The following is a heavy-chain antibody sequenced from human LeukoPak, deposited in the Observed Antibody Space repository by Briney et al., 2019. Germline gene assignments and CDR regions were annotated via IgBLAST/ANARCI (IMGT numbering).Heavy chain of an antibody. D-gene: IGHD2-15*01. J-gene: IGHJ4*02. Sequence: SETLSLTCTVSGDSISSYYWSWIRQPPGKGLEWIGYISHSGSTIYNPYHKSRVTLSLDTSKNQFSLKLNSVTAADTAVYYCARIGLGYCSAGGCPPFDYWGQGTLVTVSS. CDR2: ISHSGST. CDR1: GDSISSYY. V-gene: IGHV4-59*01. CDR3: ARIGLGYCSAGGCPPFDY.